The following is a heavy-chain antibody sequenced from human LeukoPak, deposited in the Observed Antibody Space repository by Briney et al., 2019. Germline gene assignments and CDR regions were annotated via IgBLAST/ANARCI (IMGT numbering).Heavy chain of an antibody. V-gene: IGHV3-11*04. J-gene: IGHJ4*02. CDR1: GFTFSDYY. Sequence: PGGSLRLSCAASGFTFSDYYMSWIRQAPGKGREWISYISNTASIMYYPDSVKGRFTISRDNAKNSLYLQMDSLRVEDSAVYYCARQGDSSSSAGNDYWGQGTLVTVSS. CDR3: ARQGDSSSSAGNDY. CDR2: ISNTASIM. D-gene: IGHD6-13*01.